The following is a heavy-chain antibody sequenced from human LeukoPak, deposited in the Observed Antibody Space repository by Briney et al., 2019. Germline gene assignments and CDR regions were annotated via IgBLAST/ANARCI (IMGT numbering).Heavy chain of an antibody. CDR3: ARDPGVKAATPYQGAFDI. D-gene: IGHD2-15*01. CDR2: IKQDGSEK. V-gene: IGHV3-7*01. J-gene: IGHJ3*02. Sequence: GGSLRLSCAASGFTFSSYEMNWVRQAPGKGLEWVANIKQDGSEKYYVDSVKGRFTISRDNAKNSLYLQMNSLRAEDTAVYYCARDPGVKAATPYQGAFDIWGQGTMVTVSS. CDR1: GFTFSSYE.